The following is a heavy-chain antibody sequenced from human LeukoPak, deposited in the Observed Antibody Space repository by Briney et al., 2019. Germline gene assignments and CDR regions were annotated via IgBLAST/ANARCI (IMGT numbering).Heavy chain of an antibody. D-gene: IGHD3-22*01. J-gene: IGHJ3*02. CDR2: IYYSGST. Sequence: PSQTLSLTCTVSGGSISSGGYYWSWIRQHPGKGLEWIGYIYYSGSTYYNPSLKSRVTISVDTSKNQFSLKLSSVTAADTAVYYCARPIRYYDSSDHDAFDIWGHGTMVTVSS. CDR3: ARPIRYYDSSDHDAFDI. V-gene: IGHV4-31*03. CDR1: GGSISSGGYY.